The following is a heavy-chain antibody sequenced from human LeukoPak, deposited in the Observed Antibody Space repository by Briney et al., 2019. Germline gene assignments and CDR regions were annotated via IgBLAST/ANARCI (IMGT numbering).Heavy chain of an antibody. CDR3: AKDLTSSSNRLYYFDY. J-gene: IGHJ4*02. D-gene: IGHD4-11*01. CDR2: IRYDGSNK. V-gene: IGHV3-30*02. Sequence: GGSLRLSCAASGFTFSSYGMHWVRQAPGKGLEWVAFIRYDGSNKYYADSVKGRFTISRDNSKNTLYLQMNSLRAEDTAVYYCAKDLTSSSNRLYYFDYWGQGTLVTVSS. CDR1: GFTFSSYG.